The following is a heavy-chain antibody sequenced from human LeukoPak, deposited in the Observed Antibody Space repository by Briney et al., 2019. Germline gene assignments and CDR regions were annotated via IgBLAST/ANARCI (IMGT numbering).Heavy chain of an antibody. Sequence: SETLSLTCAVYGGSFSGYYWSWIRQPPGKGLEWIGEINHSGSTNYNPSLKSRVTISVDTSKNQFSLKLSSVTAADTAVYYCARGMREVRLQSPAYIVVVTAHPLPDYWGQGTLVTVPS. V-gene: IGHV4-34*01. D-gene: IGHD2-21*02. J-gene: IGHJ4*02. CDR3: ARGMREVRLQSPAYIVVVTAHPLPDY. CDR2: INHSGST. CDR1: GGSFSGYY.